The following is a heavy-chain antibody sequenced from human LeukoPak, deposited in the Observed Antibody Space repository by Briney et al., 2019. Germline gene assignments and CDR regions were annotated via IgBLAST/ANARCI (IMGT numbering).Heavy chain of an antibody. CDR1: GYTLTELS. Sequence: ASVKVSRKVSGYTLTELSMHWVRQAPGKGLEWMGGFDPEDGETIYAQKFQGRVTMTEDTSTDTAYMELSSLRSEDTAVYYCATADKGAVAGGSGWFDPWGQGTLVTVSS. J-gene: IGHJ5*02. V-gene: IGHV1-24*01. CDR2: FDPEDGET. D-gene: IGHD6-19*01. CDR3: ATADKGAVAGGSGWFDP.